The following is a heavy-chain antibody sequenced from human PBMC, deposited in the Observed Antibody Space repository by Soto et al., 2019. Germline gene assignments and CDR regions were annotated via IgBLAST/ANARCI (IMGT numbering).Heavy chain of an antibody. V-gene: IGHV3-74*02. CDR1: GFTFSNYW. Sequence: EVQLVESGGGLVQPGGSLRLSCAASGFTFSNYWMYWVRQAPGKGLGWVSRINSDGSVSSHADSVKGRLTISSDNVKNTLYLHMDGLRAEATAVYYCARGDCVGGTCYSLAGSFYYYMDVWGKGTTVTVFS. J-gene: IGHJ6*03. CDR3: ARGDCVGGTCYSLAGSFYYYMDV. D-gene: IGHD2-15*01. CDR2: INSDGSVS.